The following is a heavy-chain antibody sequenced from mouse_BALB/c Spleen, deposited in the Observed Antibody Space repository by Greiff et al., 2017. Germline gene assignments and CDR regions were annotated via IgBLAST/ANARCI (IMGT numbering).Heavy chain of an antibody. CDR2: INPSTGYT. CDR1: GYTFTSYW. Sequence: QVQLQQSGAELAKPGASVKMSCKASGYTFTSYWMHWVKQRPGQGLEWIGYINPSTGYTEYNQKFKDKATLTADKSSSTAYMQLSSLTSEDSAVYYCARRDYDYDDYAMDYWGQGTSVTVSS. V-gene: IGHV1-7*01. D-gene: IGHD2-4*01. CDR3: ARRDYDYDDYAMDY. J-gene: IGHJ4*01.